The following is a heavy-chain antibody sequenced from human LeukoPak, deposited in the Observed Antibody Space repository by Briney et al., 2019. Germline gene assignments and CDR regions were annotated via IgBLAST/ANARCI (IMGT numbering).Heavy chain of an antibody. CDR1: GFTFSDYY. CDR3: ATLSGDSHGYDY. Sequence: GGSLRLSCAASGFTFSDYYMSWIRQAPGKGLEWVSYISSSSSYTNYADSVKGRFTISRDNAKNSLYLQMNSLRAEDTAVYYCATLSGDSHGYDYWGLGTLVTVSS. CDR2: ISSSSSYT. D-gene: IGHD5-18*01. J-gene: IGHJ4*02. V-gene: IGHV3-11*06.